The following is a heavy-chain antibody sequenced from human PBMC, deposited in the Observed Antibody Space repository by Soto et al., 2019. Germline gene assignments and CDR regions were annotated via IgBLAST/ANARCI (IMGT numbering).Heavy chain of an antibody. Sequence: QVQLVESGGGVVQPGRSLRLSCAASGFTFSSYGMHWVRQAPGKGLEWVAVISYDGSNKYYADSVKGRFTISSDNSKNTLYLQMNSLRAEDTAVYYCAKDQRGYSGGYCLDYWGQGTLVAVSS. CDR1: GFTFSSYG. CDR2: ISYDGSNK. CDR3: AKDQRGYSGGYCLDY. D-gene: IGHD2-21*01. J-gene: IGHJ4*02. V-gene: IGHV3-30*18.